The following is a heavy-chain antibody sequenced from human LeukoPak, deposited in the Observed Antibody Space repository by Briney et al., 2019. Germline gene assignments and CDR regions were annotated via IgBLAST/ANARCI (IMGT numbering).Heavy chain of an antibody. Sequence: SDTLSLTCAFYGGSFVGYYWSWIRQPPCKGVDWTGEIHQSGATNYNRAFKSRLTISVDTSKQQFSLKLSSVTATDTAVYYCARVACSGNTCYSDFDNWGQGTQVTVS. CDR2: IHQSGAT. CDR1: GGSFVGYY. CDR3: ARVACSGNTCYSDFDN. J-gene: IGHJ4*02. V-gene: IGHV4-34*01. D-gene: IGHD2-15*01.